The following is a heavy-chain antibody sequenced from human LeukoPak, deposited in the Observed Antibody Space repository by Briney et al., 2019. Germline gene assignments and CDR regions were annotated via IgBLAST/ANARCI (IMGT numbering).Heavy chain of an antibody. V-gene: IGHV1-8*01. CDR2: MNPNSGNT. CDR1: GYTFTSYD. J-gene: IGHJ5*02. D-gene: IGHD1-26*01. CDR3: ARGLKWELENWFDP. Sequence: ASVKVSCKASGYTFTSYDINWVRQATGQGLEWMGWMNPNSGNTGYAQKFQGRVTMTRNTSISTAYMELSSLRSEDTAVYYCARGLKWELENWFDPWGQGTLVTVSS.